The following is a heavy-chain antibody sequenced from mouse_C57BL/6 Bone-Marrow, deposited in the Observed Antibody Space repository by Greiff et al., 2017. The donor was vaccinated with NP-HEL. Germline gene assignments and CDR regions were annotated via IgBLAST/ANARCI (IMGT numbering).Heavy chain of an antibody. J-gene: IGHJ2*01. CDR2: ISSGSSTI. CDR3: ARKATAQATGNYFDY. D-gene: IGHD3-2*02. Sequence: EVQLVESGGGLVKPGGSLKLSCAASGFTFSDYGMHWVRQAPEKGLEWVAYISSGSSTIYYADTVKGRFTISRDNAKNTLFLQMTSLRSEDTAMYYCARKATAQATGNYFDYWGQGTTLTVSS. CDR1: GFTFSDYG. V-gene: IGHV5-17*01.